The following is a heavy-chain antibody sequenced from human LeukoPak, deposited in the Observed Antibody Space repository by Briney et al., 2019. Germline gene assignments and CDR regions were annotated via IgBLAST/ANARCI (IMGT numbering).Heavy chain of an antibody. Sequence: SVKVSCKTSGGXFLNYAMSWVRQAPGQGLEWMGRIIPILGIANYAQKFQARVTLTADKSTSTAYMELSSLRSDDTAVYYCARASQDYYGSGSYYRGGDAFDIWGQGTMVTVSS. CDR2: IIPILGIA. J-gene: IGHJ3*02. V-gene: IGHV1-69*04. CDR3: ARASQDYYGSGSYYRGGDAFDI. D-gene: IGHD3-10*01. CDR1: GGXFLNYA.